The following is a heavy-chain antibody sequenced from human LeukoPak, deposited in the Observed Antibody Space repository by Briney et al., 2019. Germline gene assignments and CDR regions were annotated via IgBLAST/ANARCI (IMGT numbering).Heavy chain of an antibody. CDR1: GFSFSRYG. CDR3: ARAPWLSGYDYGEAFDI. V-gene: IGHV3-33*01. D-gene: IGHD5-12*01. J-gene: IGHJ3*02. CDR2: IWYDGTKQ. Sequence: PGGSLRLSCAASGFSFSRYGMHWVRRAPGEGLEWVGVIWYDGTKQYYADSVKGRFTISRDNSKNTLDLHMNRLGVEDTAVYYCARAPWLSGYDYGEAFDIWGQGTLVTVSS.